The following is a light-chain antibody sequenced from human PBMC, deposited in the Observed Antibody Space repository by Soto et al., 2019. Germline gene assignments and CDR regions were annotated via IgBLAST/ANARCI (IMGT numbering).Light chain of an antibody. CDR1: QDIRKY. J-gene: IGKJ1*01. Sequence: DIQMTQSPSSLSASVGDRVTITCQASQDIRKYLSWYQQEPGKAPKLLIYGASNLEPGVPSRFSGSGSGTDFTLTISCLQSEDFATYYCQQYYSYPLTFGQGTKVEIK. V-gene: IGKV1-33*01. CDR3: QQYYSYPLT. CDR2: GAS.